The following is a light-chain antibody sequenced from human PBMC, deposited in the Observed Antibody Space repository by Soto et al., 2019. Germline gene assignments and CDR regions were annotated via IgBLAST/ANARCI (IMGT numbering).Light chain of an antibody. CDR2: AAS. CDR1: QGISND. CDR3: QKYDSAPWT. V-gene: IGKV1-27*01. Sequence: DIQMTQSPSSLSASVGDRVSITCRASQGISNDLAWYQQKPGKVPKLLIYAASTLQSGVPSRFSGSGSGTDFTLTFNSLQPEDVATYYCQKYDSAPWTFGRGTKVEIK. J-gene: IGKJ1*01.